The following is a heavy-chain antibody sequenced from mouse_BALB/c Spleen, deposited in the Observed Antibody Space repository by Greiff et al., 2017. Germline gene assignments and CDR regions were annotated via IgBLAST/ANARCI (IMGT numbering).Heavy chain of an antibody. D-gene: IGHD2-3*01. CDR1: GYTFTSYW. Sequence: SGAELARPGASVKLSCKASGYTFTSYWMQWVKQRPGQGLEWIGAIYPGNSDTSYNQKFKGKAKLTAVTSASTAYMELSSLTNEDSAVYYCTRGGGYSTSYWYFDVWGAGTTVTVSS. CDR3: TRGGGYSTSYWYFDV. V-gene: IGHV1-5*01. J-gene: IGHJ1*01. CDR2: IYPGNSDT.